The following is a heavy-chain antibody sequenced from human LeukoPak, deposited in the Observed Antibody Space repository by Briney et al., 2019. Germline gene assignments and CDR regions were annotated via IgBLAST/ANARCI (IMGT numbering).Heavy chain of an antibody. CDR3: ARARAETYFDY. V-gene: IGHV4-59*01. CDR1: GASISSYY. J-gene: IGHJ4*02. D-gene: IGHD1-14*01. CDR2: IYYSGST. Sequence: SETLSLTCTVSGASISSYYWSWIRQPPGKGLKWIGYIYYSGSTNYNPSLKSRVTISVDTSKNQFSLKLSSVTAADTAVYYCARARAETYFDYWGQGTLVTVSS.